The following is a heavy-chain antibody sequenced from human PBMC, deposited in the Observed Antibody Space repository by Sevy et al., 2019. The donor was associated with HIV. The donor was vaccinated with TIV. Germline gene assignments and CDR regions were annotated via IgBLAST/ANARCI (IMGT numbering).Heavy chain of an antibody. CDR3: ARGASLYSSSIIEYDY. V-gene: IGHV1-8*01. D-gene: IGHD6-6*01. J-gene: IGHJ4*02. Sequence: ASVKVSCKASGYTFTFYDINWVRQATGQGLEWVGWMNPNSGNTGYAQKFQGRVTMTRNTSISTAYMELNSLRSEDTAVFYCARGASLYSSSIIEYDYWGQGTLVTVSS. CDR2: MNPNSGNT. CDR1: GYTFTFYD.